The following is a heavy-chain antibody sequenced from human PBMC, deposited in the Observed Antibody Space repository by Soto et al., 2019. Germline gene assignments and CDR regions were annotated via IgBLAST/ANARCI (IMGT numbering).Heavy chain of an antibody. Sequence: PVGSLRLSCAASGFTFDDYAMHWVRQGPGKGLEWVSGISWNSGGIGYADSVKGRFTISRDNAKNSLYLQMDRLRPEDTAFYYCAKSPHDILIGSAFDYWGQGTLVTVSS. V-gene: IGHV3-9*01. CDR3: AKSPHDILIGSAFDY. CDR2: ISWNSGGI. D-gene: IGHD3-9*01. J-gene: IGHJ4*02. CDR1: GFTFDDYA.